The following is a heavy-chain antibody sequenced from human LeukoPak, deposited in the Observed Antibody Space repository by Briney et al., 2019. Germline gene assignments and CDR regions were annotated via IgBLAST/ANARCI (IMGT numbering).Heavy chain of an antibody. CDR1: GDSVSSGY. Sequence: PSETLSLTCTVSGDSVSSGYWTWIRQSPGKGLEWIGYISDSGVTDYNPSLKSRLTISVDSTNNKFSLNLHSVPAADTAVYYCAGRGHRYSRDWGQGIRVTVSS. D-gene: IGHD2-15*01. V-gene: IGHV4-4*09. CDR3: AGRGHRYSRD. J-gene: IGHJ1*01. CDR2: ISDSGVT.